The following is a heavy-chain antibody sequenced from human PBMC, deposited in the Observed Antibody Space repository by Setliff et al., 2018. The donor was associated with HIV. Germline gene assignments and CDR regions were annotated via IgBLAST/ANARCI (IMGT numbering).Heavy chain of an antibody. CDR1: GGSISSYY. V-gene: IGHV3-21*05. D-gene: IGHD3-22*01. CDR2: GYIYYI. CDR3: ARGYYDSRGYYYPFDY. J-gene: IGHJ4*02. Sequence: RTLSLTCTVSGGSISSYYWSWIRQPPGKGLEWIGYIYYIYYADSVKGRFTISRDNAKNSLYLQMNSLRAEDTAVYYCARGYYDSRGYYYPFDYWGQGTLVTVSS.